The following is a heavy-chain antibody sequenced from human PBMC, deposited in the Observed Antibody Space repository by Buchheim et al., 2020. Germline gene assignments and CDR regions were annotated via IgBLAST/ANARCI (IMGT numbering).Heavy chain of an antibody. CDR1: GYTFTSYD. Sequence: QVQLVQSGAEVKKPGALVKVSCKASGYTFTSYDINWVRQATGQGLEWMGWMTPNSGHTGYAQKFQGRVNMTRTTSVSTAYMELSSLRSEDTAVYYCARRRWVDYDSRDDWGQGTL. J-gene: IGHJ4*02. CDR2: MTPNSGHT. D-gene: IGHD3-22*01. V-gene: IGHV1-8*01. CDR3: ARRRWVDYDSRDD.